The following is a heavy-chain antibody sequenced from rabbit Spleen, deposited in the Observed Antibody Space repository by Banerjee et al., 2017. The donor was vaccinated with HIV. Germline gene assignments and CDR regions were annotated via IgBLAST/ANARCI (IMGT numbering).Heavy chain of an antibody. CDR2: IYAGSSGAT. CDR1: GFSFSSNDY. CDR3: AMDTSSSFSSYGMDL. Sequence: QEQLKESGGGLVQPGGSLKLSCTASGFSFSSNDYMCWVREGPGKGLEWITSIYAGSSGATYSATWAKGRFTISKSSSTTVTLQMPSLTVPDTATYFCAMDTSSSFSSYGMDLWGPGTLVT. V-gene: IGHV1S45*01. J-gene: IGHJ6*01. D-gene: IGHD1-1*01.